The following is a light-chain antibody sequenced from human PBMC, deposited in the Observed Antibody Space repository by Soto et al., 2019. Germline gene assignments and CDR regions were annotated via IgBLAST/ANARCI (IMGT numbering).Light chain of an antibody. Sequence: QSVLTQPASVSGSPGQSITISCTGTTSDVGGYNYVCWYQQHPGKAPKPMIYEVSNRPSGVSTRFSGSKSGNTASLTISGLQAEDEADYYCSSYTSSSTLYVFGTGTKVTVL. CDR2: EVS. J-gene: IGLJ1*01. CDR3: SSYTSSSTLYV. V-gene: IGLV2-14*01. CDR1: TSDVGGYNY.